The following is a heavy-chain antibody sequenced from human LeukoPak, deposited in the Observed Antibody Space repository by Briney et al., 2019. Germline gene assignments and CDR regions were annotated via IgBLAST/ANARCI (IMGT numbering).Heavy chain of an antibody. Sequence: GGSLRLSCAASGFTFSSYSMNWVRQAPGKGLEWVSSISSSSSYIYYADSVKGRFTISRDNAKNSLYLQMNSLRAEDTAVYYCAGAPTYYYDSSGYSDIWGQGTMVTVSS. CDR2: ISSSSSYI. CDR3: AGAPTYYYDSSGYSDI. CDR1: GFTFSSYS. J-gene: IGHJ3*02. V-gene: IGHV3-21*01. D-gene: IGHD3-22*01.